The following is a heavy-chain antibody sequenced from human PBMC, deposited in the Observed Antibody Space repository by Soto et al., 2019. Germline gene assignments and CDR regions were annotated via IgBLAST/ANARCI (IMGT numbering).Heavy chain of an antibody. CDR3: GRALIPHYFTAPTCNNPRFDA. D-gene: IGHD2-8*02. CDR2: IYYSGNT. V-gene: IGHV4-31*03. J-gene: IGHJ5*01. Sequence: PSDTLSLTCTVSGDSISKAGYYWTWIRQRPGKGLEWIGYIYYSGNTHYNPSLKNRLTLSVDTSKNHFSLKLSYVTAADTAVYYCGRALIPHYFTAPTCNNPRFDAWGAGTHVTVSS. CDR1: GDSISKAGYY.